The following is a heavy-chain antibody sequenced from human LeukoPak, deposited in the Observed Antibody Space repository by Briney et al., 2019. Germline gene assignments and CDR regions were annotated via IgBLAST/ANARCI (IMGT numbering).Heavy chain of an antibody. V-gene: IGHV3-33*01. D-gene: IGHD6-6*01. CDR1: GFSFRDNA. CDR3: ARGFGKVAANVFGGYTMDV. J-gene: IGHJ6*02. CDR2: IWYDGSNE. Sequence: PGTSLRLSCTASGFSFRDNAMHWVRQAPGKGLEWVSIIWYDGSNEKYADSVKGRFTISRDNSKNTLYLQMNSLRPEDTAVYYCARGFGKVAANVFGGYTMDVWGQGTTVTVSS.